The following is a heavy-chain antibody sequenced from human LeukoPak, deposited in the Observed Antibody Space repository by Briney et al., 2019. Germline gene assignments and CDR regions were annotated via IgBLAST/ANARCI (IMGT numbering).Heavy chain of an antibody. CDR2: IIPIFGTA. D-gene: IGHD6-13*01. Sequence: SVKVSCKASGGTFSSYAISWVRQAPGQGLEWMGGIIPIFGTANYAQKFQGRVTITADESTSTAYMELSSLRSDDTAVYYCARGTAAPTPYYFDYWGQGTLVTVSS. J-gene: IGHJ4*02. CDR1: GGTFSSYA. CDR3: ARGTAAPTPYYFDY. V-gene: IGHV1-69*13.